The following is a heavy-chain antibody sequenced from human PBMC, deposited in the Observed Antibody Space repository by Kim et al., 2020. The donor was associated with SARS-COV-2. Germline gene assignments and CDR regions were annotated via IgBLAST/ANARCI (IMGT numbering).Heavy chain of an antibody. D-gene: IGHD6-6*01. J-gene: IGHJ4*02. CDR3: AKVLSRPGIAARRRKYYFDY. V-gene: IGHV3-23*01. CDR2: ISGSGGST. CDR1: GFTFSSYA. Sequence: GGSLRLSCAASGFTFSSYAMSWVRQAPGKGLEWVSAISGSGGSTYYADSVKGRFTISRDNSKNTLYLQMNSLRAEDTAVYYCAKVLSRPGIAARRRKYYFDYWGQGTLVTVSS.